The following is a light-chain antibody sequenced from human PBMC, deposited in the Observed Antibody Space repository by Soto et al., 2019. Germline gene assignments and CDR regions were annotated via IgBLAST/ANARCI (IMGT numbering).Light chain of an antibody. J-gene: IGLJ2*01. V-gene: IGLV2-8*01. CDR2: EVS. Sequence: QSALTQPASVSGSPGQSITISCTGTSSDVGGYNYVSWYQQHPGKAPKLMIYEVSNRPSGVPNRFSGSKSGNTASLTVSGLQAEDEADYYCTSYGGRDNLIFGGGTKLTVL. CDR3: TSYGGRDNLI. CDR1: SSDVGGYNY.